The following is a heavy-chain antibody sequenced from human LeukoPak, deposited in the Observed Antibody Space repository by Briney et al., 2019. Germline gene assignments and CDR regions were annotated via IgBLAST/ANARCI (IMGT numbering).Heavy chain of an antibody. CDR1: GYTFSDYY. CDR3: ARDGSYYFDY. D-gene: IGHD3-10*01. J-gene: IGHJ4*02. V-gene: IGHV1-2*02. CDR2: INPDSGGT. Sequence: ASVKVSCKASGYTFSDYYIHWVRQAPGQGLEWMGWINPDSGGTHYAQKFQGRVTTTRDTSITTAYMELSRLRSDDTAVYYCARDGSYYFDYWGQGTLVTVSS.